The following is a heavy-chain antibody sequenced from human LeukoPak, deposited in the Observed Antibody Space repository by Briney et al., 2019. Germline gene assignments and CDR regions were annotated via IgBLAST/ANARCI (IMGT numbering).Heavy chain of an antibody. Sequence: PGGSLRLSCAATGFTFSSYAMSWVRQAPGKGLEWVSAISDRGGDTYYAYSVKGRFTISRDNSKNTLYLQMNSLRAEDTAVYYCAKGSSPLGHFDYWGQGTLVTVSS. D-gene: IGHD6-13*01. J-gene: IGHJ4*02. V-gene: IGHV3-23*01. CDR3: AKGSSPLGHFDY. CDR2: ISDRGGDT. CDR1: GFTFSSYA.